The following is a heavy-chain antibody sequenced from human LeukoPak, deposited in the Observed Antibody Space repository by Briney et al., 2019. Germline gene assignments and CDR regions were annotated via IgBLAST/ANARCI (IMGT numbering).Heavy chain of an antibody. CDR3: ARGYSGYPVKY. Sequence: PSETLSLTCTVSGGSISSYYWSWIRQPPGKGLEWIGYIYYSGSTNYNPSLKSRVTISVDTSKNQFSLKLSSVTAADTAVYYCARGYSGYPVKYWGQGTLVTVSS. J-gene: IGHJ4*02. CDR2: IYYSGST. D-gene: IGHD5-12*01. CDR1: GGSISSYY. V-gene: IGHV4-59*01.